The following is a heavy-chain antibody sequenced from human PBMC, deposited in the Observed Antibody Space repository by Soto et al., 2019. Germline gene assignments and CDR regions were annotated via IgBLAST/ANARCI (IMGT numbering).Heavy chain of an antibody. CDR1: GFTFSGYG. J-gene: IGHJ6*02. CDR3: AREAV. Sequence: EVQLVESGGGLVQPGGSLRLSCAASGFTFSGYGMSWVRQAPGKGLEWVANIKQDGSEQFYVDSVKGRFTISRDNAKNSLYRQMNSLRAEDTAVYYCAREAVWGQGTTVTVSS. CDR2: IKQDGSEQ. V-gene: IGHV3-7*05.